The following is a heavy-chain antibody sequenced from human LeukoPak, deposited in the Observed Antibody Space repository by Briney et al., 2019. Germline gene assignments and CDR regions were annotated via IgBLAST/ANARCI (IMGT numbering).Heavy chain of an antibody. CDR1: GFTLTDYS. Sequence: GGSLRLSFVVSGFTLTDYSMSWVRQAPGQGLEWVSSFLRTGSGVYYADSVKGRFTTSRDMSKNTLYLQMSNLRAEDTGVYFCAKDLRPDNGWDFDFWGQGTRVTVSS. V-gene: IGHV3-23*01. CDR2: FLRTGSGV. CDR3: AKDLRPDNGWDFDF. D-gene: IGHD6-19*01. J-gene: IGHJ4*02.